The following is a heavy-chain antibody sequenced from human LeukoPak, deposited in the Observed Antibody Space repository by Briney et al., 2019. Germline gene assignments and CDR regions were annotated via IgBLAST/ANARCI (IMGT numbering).Heavy chain of an antibody. CDR1: GFTFSNYA. V-gene: IGHV3-23*01. Sequence: GGSLRLSCVGSGFTFSNYAMMWVRQTQGKRLEWVSAIRGSGTSTFYADSVKGRFTIFRDNCKNTVYLQMNNLRADDSAVYYCARDPNGDYIGAFDFQRWGLGTQVTVSS. D-gene: IGHD4-17*01. J-gene: IGHJ1*01. CDR2: IRGSGTST. CDR3: ARDPNGDYIGAFDFQR.